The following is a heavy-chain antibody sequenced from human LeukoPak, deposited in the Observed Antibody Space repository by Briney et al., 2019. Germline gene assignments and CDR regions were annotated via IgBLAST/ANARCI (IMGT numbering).Heavy chain of an antibody. CDR1: GFTFKDYA. CDR3: AKAGGGSRYNWFDP. Sequence: GRSPSLSCAASGFTFKDYAMPWVRQAPGTGLEWVPGISWNSAGIGYADSVKGRFTISRDNAKNSLYLQMNNLRPEDTAFYYCAKAGGGSRYNWFDPWGQGTLVTVSS. CDR2: ISWNSAGI. V-gene: IGHV3-9*01. J-gene: IGHJ5*02. D-gene: IGHD1-26*01.